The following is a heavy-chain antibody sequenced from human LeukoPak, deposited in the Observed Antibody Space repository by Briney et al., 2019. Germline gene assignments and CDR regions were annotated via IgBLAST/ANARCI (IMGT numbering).Heavy chain of an antibody. CDR1: GFTVSSNY. Sequence: GGSLRLSCAASGFTVSSNYMSWVRQAPGKGLEWVSVIYSGGSTYYADSVKGRFTISRDNSKNTLYLQMNSLRAEDTAVYYCARFNPYYYYGMDVWGQGTTVTVSS. CDR2: IYSGGST. J-gene: IGHJ6*02. V-gene: IGHV3-53*01. CDR3: ARFNPYYYYGMDV.